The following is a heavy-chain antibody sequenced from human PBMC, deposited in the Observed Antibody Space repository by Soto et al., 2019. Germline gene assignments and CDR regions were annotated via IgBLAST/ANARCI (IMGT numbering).Heavy chain of an antibody. V-gene: IGHV5-10-1*01. CDR3: ARQIYDSDTGPNFQYYFDS. J-gene: IGHJ4*02. D-gene: IGHD3-22*01. CDR1: GYSFAGYW. CDR2: IDPSDSQT. Sequence: GESLKISCNGSGYSFAGYWITWVRQKPGKGLEWMGRIDPSDSQTYYSPSFRGHVTISATKSITTVFLQWSSLRASDTAMYYCARQIYDSDTGPNFQYYFDSWGQGTPVTVSS.